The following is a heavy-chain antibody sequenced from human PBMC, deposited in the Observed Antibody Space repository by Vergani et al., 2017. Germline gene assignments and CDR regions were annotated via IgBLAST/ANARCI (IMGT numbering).Heavy chain of an antibody. J-gene: IGHJ2*01. CDR3: AKDGGYYYDSSGVWYFDL. D-gene: IGHD3-22*01. V-gene: IGHV3-23*01. CDR2: ISGSGGST. Sequence: EVQLLESGGGLVQPGGSLRLSCAASGFTFSSYAMSWVRQAPGKGLEWVSAISGSGGSTYYADSVKGRFTSSRDNSQNTLEMQMNSLRAEDTAVYYCAKDGGYYYDSSGVWYFDLWGRGTLVTVSS. CDR1: GFTFSSYA.